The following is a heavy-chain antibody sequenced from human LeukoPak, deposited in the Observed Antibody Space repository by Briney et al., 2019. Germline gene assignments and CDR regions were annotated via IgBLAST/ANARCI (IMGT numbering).Heavy chain of an antibody. D-gene: IGHD2-2*01. V-gene: IGHV3-23*01. Sequence: GGSLRLSCAASGFTFSSYAMSWVRQAPGKGLEWVSAVSGSGANTYHSDSVRGRFTISRDNSKNTLHLQMNSLRAEDTAVYYCAKGVVVVVPAAPWIYWGQGTLVTVSS. CDR3: AKGVVVVVPAAPWIY. CDR1: GFTFSSYA. J-gene: IGHJ4*02. CDR2: VSGSGANT.